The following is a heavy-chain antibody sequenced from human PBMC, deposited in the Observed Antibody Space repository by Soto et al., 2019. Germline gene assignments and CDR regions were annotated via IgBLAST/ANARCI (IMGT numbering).Heavy chain of an antibody. D-gene: IGHD2-15*01. CDR1: GGTFNTYT. CDR3: ARIPRYSYATSDPLDN. Sequence: SVKVSCKASGGTFNTYTFSWVRQAPGQGLEWMGSILPIMGSVNYAHDFRGRLSITADPSTTTAYMELTSLTSHDTAMYYCARIPRYSYATSDPLDNWGQGTLVTVSS. J-gene: IGHJ4*02. V-gene: IGHV1-69*08. CDR2: ILPIMGSV.